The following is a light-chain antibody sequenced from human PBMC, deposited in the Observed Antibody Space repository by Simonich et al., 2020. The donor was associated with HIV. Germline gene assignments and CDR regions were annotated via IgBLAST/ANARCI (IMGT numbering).Light chain of an antibody. Sequence: EIVLTQSPATLSLSPGERATLSCGASQSVSSSYLAWYQQKPGLAPRLLIYGASSRATGIPDRFSGSGSGTDFTLTISRLEPEDFAVYYCQQYHSWPTFGGGTKVEIK. CDR2: GAS. J-gene: IGKJ4*01. V-gene: IGKV3D-20*01. CDR3: QQYHSWPT. CDR1: QSVSSSY.